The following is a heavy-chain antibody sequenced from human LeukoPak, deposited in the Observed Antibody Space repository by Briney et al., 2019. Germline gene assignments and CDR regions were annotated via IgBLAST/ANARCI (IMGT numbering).Heavy chain of an antibody. D-gene: IGHD6-13*01. CDR2: INHSGST. V-gene: IGHV4-30-4*01. CDR3: ARSAGYSSSWYNWFDP. CDR1: GGSISSGDYY. Sequence: KPSQTLSLTCTVSGGSISSGDYYWSWIRQPPGKGLEWIGEINHSGSTNYNPSLKSRVTISVDTSKNQFSLKLSSVTAADTAVYYCARSAGYSSSWYNWFDPWGQGTLVTVSS. J-gene: IGHJ5*02.